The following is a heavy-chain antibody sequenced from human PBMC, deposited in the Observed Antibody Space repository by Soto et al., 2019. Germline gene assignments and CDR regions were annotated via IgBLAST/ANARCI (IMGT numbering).Heavy chain of an antibody. Sequence: GVSKRNTSKVVVDRFTSYWVGWVRKKHGKGRGWMGIIYPGDSETRYSPSFQGQVTISADKSISTAYLQWSSLKASDTAIYYCAGTQSGVVFITAFAYRGQGPLVPVTS. J-gene: IGHJ4*02. CDR3: AGTQSGVVFITAFAY. CDR1: VDRFTSYW. D-gene: IGHD3-22*01. CDR2: IYPGDSET. V-gene: IGHV5-51*01.